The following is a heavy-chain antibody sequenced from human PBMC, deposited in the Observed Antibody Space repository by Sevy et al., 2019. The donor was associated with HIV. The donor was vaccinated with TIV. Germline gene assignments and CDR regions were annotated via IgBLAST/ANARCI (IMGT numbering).Heavy chain of an antibody. CDR2: ISGSGGSGDKT. Sequence: GGSLRLSCAASGFTFSSYAMNWVRQAPGKGLEWVSGISGSGGSGDKTNYADSVKGRITISRDDSKNSLYLQLNRLRAEDTAIYYCARKYDGSGYFDYWGQGTLVTVSS. CDR3: ARKYDGSGYFDY. CDR1: GFTFSSYA. V-gene: IGHV3-23*01. D-gene: IGHD3-22*01. J-gene: IGHJ4*02.